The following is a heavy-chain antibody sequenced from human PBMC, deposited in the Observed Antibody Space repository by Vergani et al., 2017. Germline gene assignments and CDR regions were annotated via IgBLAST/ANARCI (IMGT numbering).Heavy chain of an antibody. D-gene: IGHD6-19*01. CDR3: ARSWASYSSGPELSNWFDP. CDR1: GFTFSSYA. Sequence: QVQLVEPGGGVVQPGRSLRLSCAASGFTFSSYAMHWVRQAPGKGLEWVAVISYDGSNKYYADSVKGRFTISRDNSKNTLYLQMNSLRAEDTAVYYCARSWASYSSGPELSNWFDPWGLGTLVTVSS. J-gene: IGHJ5*02. V-gene: IGHV3-30-3*01. CDR2: ISYDGSNK.